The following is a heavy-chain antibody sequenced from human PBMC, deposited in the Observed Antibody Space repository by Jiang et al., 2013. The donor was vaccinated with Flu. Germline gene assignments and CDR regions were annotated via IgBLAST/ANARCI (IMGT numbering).Heavy chain of an antibody. J-gene: IGHJ6*02. V-gene: IGHV4-38-2*02. CDR2: IYHSGST. D-gene: IGHD2-15*01. CDR3: AGPYCSGGSCYSNLRYYYYGMDV. Sequence: GSGLVKPSETLSLTCTVSGYSISSGYYWGWIRQPPGKGLEWIGSIYHSGSTYYNPSLKSRVTISVDTSKNQFSLKLSSVTAADTAVYYCAGPYCSGGSCYSNLRYYYYGMDVWGQGTTVTVSS. CDR1: GYSISSGYY.